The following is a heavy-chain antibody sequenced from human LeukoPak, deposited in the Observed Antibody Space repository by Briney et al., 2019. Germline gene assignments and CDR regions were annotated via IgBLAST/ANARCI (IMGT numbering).Heavy chain of an antibody. J-gene: IGHJ4*02. CDR2: IRYDGSNK. CDR1: GFTLSSYG. Sequence: GGSLRLSCAASGFTLSSYGMDWVRQAPGKGLEWVALIRYDGSNKYYADSVKGRFTIPRDNSKNTLYLQMNSLRAEDTAVYYCANTVGSSWYFDYWGQGTLVTVSS. D-gene: IGHD6-13*01. V-gene: IGHV3-30*02. CDR3: ANTVGSSWYFDY.